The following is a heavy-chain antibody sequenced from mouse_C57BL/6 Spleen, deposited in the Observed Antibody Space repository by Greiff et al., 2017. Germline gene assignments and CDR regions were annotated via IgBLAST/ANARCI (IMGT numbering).Heavy chain of an antibody. CDR2: ISNGGGST. CDR1: GFTFSDYY. V-gene: IGHV5-12*01. CDR3: ARGGYYGSSLYAMDY. Sequence: EVKLVESGGGLVQPGGSLKLSCAASGFTFSDYYMYWVRQTPEKRLEWVAYISNGGGSTYYPDTVKGRFTISRDNAKNTLYLQMSRLKSEDTAMYYCARGGYYGSSLYAMDYWGQGTSVTVSS. D-gene: IGHD1-1*01. J-gene: IGHJ4*01.